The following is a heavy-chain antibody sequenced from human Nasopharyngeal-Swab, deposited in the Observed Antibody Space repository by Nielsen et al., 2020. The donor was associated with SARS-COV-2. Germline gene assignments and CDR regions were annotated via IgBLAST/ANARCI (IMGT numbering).Heavy chain of an antibody. Sequence: WVRQAPGQGLEWMGWINPNSGGTNYAQKFQGRVTMTRDTSISTAYMELSRLRSDDTAVYYCARDQYSGYDSSYYYCGMDVWGQGTTVTVSS. V-gene: IGHV1-2*02. J-gene: IGHJ6*02. CDR2: INPNSGGT. D-gene: IGHD5-12*01. CDR3: ARDQYSGYDSSYYYCGMDV.